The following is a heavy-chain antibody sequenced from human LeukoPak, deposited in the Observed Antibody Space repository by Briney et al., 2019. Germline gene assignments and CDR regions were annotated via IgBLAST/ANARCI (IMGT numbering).Heavy chain of an antibody. D-gene: IGHD3-9*01. J-gene: IGHJ4*02. CDR1: GYGFSSYW. CDR3: ARRTYDILTGYLFDY. Sequence: GESLKISCKGSGYGFSSYWIGWVRQMPGKGLEYMGIIYPGDSDARYSPSFQGQVTMSADKSISTAYLQWSSLKASDSAMYYCARRTYDILTGYLFDYWGQGTLVTVSS. V-gene: IGHV5-51*01. CDR2: IYPGDSDA.